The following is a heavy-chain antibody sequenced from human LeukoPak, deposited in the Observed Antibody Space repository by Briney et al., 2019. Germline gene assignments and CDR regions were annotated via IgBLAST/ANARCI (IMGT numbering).Heavy chain of an antibody. CDR2: ILNDGSET. Sequence: GGSLCLSCAASGFIFSNYCMHWVRQAAGKRLEWVAVILNDGSETFHADSMKDRFRIARDNSKNTLYLQMNSLRAEDTAVYFCARDMGRAWYGPPDYWGQGTLVTVSS. D-gene: IGHD6-13*01. CDR3: ARDMGRAWYGPPDY. J-gene: IGHJ4*02. V-gene: IGHV3-33*01. CDR1: GFIFSNYC.